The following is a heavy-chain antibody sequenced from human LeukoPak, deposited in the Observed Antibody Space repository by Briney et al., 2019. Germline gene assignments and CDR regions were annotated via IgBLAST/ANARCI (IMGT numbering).Heavy chain of an antibody. Sequence: GGSLRLSFAASGFNFSGSAIHWVRQASGKGLEWLGRVRSKVNNYATTYAESVNGRFTISRDDSKNTAYLQMDSLKTEDTALYYCTNNYAGGVGYWGQGTLVTVSS. V-gene: IGHV3-73*01. D-gene: IGHD5-24*01. CDR2: VRSKVNNYAT. CDR1: GFNFSGSA. CDR3: TNNYAGGVGY. J-gene: IGHJ4*02.